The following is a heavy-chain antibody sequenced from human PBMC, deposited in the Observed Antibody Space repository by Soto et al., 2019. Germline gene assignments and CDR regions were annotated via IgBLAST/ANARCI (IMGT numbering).Heavy chain of an antibody. J-gene: IGHJ1*01. Sequence: SETLSLTCAVSGDSLSSYYCMWIRQPPGKGLEWIGNLYYSGSANYNPSLKSRVSISVDTSKNHFSLKMNSVTPADTAVYYCARDSGSGSLWGQGTLVTVSS. CDR2: LYYSGSA. CDR3: ARDSGSGSL. V-gene: IGHV4-59*12. D-gene: IGHD1-26*01. CDR1: GDSLSSYY.